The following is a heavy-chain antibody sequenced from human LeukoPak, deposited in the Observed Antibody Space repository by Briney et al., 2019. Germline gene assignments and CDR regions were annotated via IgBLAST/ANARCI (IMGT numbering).Heavy chain of an antibody. Sequence: NPSETLSLTCTVSGGSISSGGYYWSWIRQPPGKGLEWIGYIYYSGSTYYNPSLKSRVTISVDTSKNQFSLKLSSVTAADTAVYYCARDNGLPAADYYYGMDVWGQGTTVTVSS. CDR1: GGSISSGGYY. V-gene: IGHV4-30-4*01. CDR3: ARDNGLPAADYYYGMDV. J-gene: IGHJ6*02. CDR2: IYYSGST. D-gene: IGHD2-2*01.